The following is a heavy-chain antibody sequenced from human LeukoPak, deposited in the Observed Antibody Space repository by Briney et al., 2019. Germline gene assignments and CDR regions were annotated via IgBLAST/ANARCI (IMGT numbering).Heavy chain of an antibody. CDR2: INWDGGST. J-gene: IGHJ4*02. CDR3: AKDGVKTGGDYGSSTEGYFVYFDY. V-gene: IGHV3-43*01. D-gene: IGHD2-2*01. CDR1: GFTFDDYT. Sequence: GGSLRLSCAASGFTFDDYTMHWVRQAPGKGLEWVSLINWDGGSTYYADSVKGRFTISRDNSKNSLYLQMNSLRAEDTALYYCAKDGVKTGGDYGSSTEGYFVYFDYWGQGTLVTVSS.